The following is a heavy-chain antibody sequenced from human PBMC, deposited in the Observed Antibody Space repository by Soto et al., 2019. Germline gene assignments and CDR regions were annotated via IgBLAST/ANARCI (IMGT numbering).Heavy chain of an antibody. D-gene: IGHD3-10*01. CDR2: IWYDGSNK. V-gene: IGHV3-33*01. Sequence: GGSLRLSCAASGFTFSSYGMHWVRQAPGKGLEWVAVIWYDGSNKYYADSVKGRFTISRDNSKNTLYLQMNSLRAEDTTEYYIVRAEIMVRGAYYYYRDVWGKGTTVTVSS. J-gene: IGHJ6*03. CDR1: GFTFSSYG. CDR3: VRAEIMVRGAYYYYRDV.